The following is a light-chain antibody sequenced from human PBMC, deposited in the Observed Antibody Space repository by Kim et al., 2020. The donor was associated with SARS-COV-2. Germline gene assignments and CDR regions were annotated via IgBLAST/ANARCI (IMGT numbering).Light chain of an antibody. CDR2: KAS. CDR1: QSISSW. CDR3: QQYNSYSLT. V-gene: IGKV1-5*03. J-gene: IGKJ1*01. Sequence: ASVGDRVTITCRASQSISSWLAWYQQKPGKAPKLLIYKASNLQSGVPSRFSGSGSGTEFTLTISSLQPDDFATYYCQQYNSYSLTFGQGTKVEIK.